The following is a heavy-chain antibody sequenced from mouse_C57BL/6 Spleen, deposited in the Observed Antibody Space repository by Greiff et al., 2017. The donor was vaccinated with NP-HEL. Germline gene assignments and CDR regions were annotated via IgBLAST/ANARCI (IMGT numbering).Heavy chain of an antibody. D-gene: IGHD2-4*01. Sequence: VKLVESGPGLVQPSQSLSITCTVSGFSLTSYGVHWVRQSPGKGLEWLGVIWSGGSTDYNAAFISRLSISKDNSKSQVFFKMNSLQADDTAIYYCARAPYDYDGPWFAYWGQGTLVTVSA. CDR3: ARAPYDYDGPWFAY. CDR1: GFSLTSYG. CDR2: IWSGGST. V-gene: IGHV2-2*01. J-gene: IGHJ3*01.